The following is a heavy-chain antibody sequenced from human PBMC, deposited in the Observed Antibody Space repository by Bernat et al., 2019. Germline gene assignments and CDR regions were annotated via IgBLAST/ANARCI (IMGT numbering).Heavy chain of an antibody. CDR1: GGTFSSYA. Sequence: QVQLVQSGAEVKKPGSSVKVSCKASGGTFSSYAISWVRQAPGQGLEWMGRIIPILGIANYAQKFQGRVTITADKSTSTDYMELSSLRSEDTAVYYCARGAVYYYDSSGYIGYFDLWGRGTLVTVSS. D-gene: IGHD3-22*01. V-gene: IGHV1-69*04. J-gene: IGHJ2*01. CDR3: ARGAVYYYDSSGYIGYFDL. CDR2: IIPILGIA.